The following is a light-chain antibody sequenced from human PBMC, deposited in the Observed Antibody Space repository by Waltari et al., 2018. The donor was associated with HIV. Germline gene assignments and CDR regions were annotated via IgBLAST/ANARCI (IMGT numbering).Light chain of an antibody. CDR2: VAS. CDR3: QHYNNWPPYT. Sequence: EIVMTQSPVTLSVSPGERSTLSCRASQSVSSNLAWYQQKPGQPPRLLIYVASTRATGIPARFSGSGSGTEFTLTISSLQSEDFAVYYCQHYNNWPPYTFGQGTKLEIK. V-gene: IGKV3-15*01. J-gene: IGKJ2*01. CDR1: QSVSSN.